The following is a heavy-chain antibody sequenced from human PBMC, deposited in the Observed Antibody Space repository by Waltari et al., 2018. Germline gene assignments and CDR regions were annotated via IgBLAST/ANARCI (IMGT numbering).Heavy chain of an antibody. V-gene: IGHV3-30-3*01. Sequence: QVQLVESGGGVVQPGRSLRLSCAASGFTFSSYAMHWVRQAPGTGLEWVAVISYDGSNKYYADSVKGRFTISRDNSKNTLYLQMNSLRAEDTAVYYCARVREGYMTTVTTSLAYWGQGTLVTVSS. CDR1: GFTFSSYA. J-gene: IGHJ4*02. CDR3: ARVREGYMTTVTTSLAY. D-gene: IGHD4-17*01. CDR2: ISYDGSNK.